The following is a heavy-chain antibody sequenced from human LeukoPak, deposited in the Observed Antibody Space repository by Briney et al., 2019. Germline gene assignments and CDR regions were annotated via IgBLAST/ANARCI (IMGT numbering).Heavy chain of an antibody. D-gene: IGHD1-7*01. CDR3: AKLLGTATRYDY. Sequence: TGGSLRLSXVTSGFTFSASWMSWVRQAPGKGMEWVASINPDGSTRHHVDSVKGRFTISRDNAKKSLSLQMGALRAEDSAVYFCAKLLGTATRYDYWGLGTLVIVSS. V-gene: IGHV3-7*01. J-gene: IGHJ4*02. CDR1: GFTFSASW. CDR2: INPDGSTR.